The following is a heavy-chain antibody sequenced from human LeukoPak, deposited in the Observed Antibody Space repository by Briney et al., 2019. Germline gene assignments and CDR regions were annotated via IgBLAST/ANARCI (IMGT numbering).Heavy chain of an antibody. D-gene: IGHD2-2*01. J-gene: IGHJ4*02. CDR1: GFTVTTHY. CDR3: AKVVIVPAATSKTYYFDS. V-gene: IGHV3-53*01. CDR2: IYAGGDT. Sequence: GGSLRLSCAASGFTVTTHYMTWVRQAPGKGLEWVSVIYAGGDTYYADSVTGRFTVSRDTSQNTPYLQLNSLRVEDTAVYYCAKVVIVPAATSKTYYFDSWGQGALVTVSS.